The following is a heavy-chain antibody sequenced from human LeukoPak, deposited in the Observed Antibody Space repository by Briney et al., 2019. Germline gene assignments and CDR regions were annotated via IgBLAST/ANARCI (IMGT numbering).Heavy chain of an antibody. CDR2: LYYGGST. CDR1: GGSISSISYY. J-gene: IGHJ3*02. D-gene: IGHD5-18*01. Sequence: SETLSLTCTVSGGSISSISYYWGWIRQPPGKGLEWIGTLYYGGSTYYNPSLKSRVTISVDMSKNQFSLMLSSVTAVDAAVYYCSREDTATATGALDIWGQGTMVTVSS. CDR3: SREDTATATGALDI. V-gene: IGHV4-39*01.